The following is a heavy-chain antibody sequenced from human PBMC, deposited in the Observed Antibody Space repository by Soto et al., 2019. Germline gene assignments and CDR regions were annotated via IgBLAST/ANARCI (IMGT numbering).Heavy chain of an antibody. D-gene: IGHD3-9*01. J-gene: IGHJ4*02. CDR3: AREDYYDTGYYVV. Sequence: AETLSLTCTVSGRSMSGYYWSWIRQPAGERLEWIGRIYTSGTTDFNPSLKGRVTMSVDTSKNQFSLKLTSVTAADTALYYCAREDYYDTGYYVVWGQGTQVTVSS. CDR2: IYTSGTT. V-gene: IGHV4-4*07. CDR1: GRSMSGYY.